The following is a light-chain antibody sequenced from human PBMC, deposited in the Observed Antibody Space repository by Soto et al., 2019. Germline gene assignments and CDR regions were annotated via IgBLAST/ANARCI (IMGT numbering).Light chain of an antibody. V-gene: IGKV3-11*01. CDR2: DAS. CDR1: QSVSSY. CDR3: QQRSNWPPWT. Sequence: VFTQSPATLSLSPGERATLSCSASQSVSSYLAWYQQKPGQAPRLLIYDASNRATGIPARFSGSGSGTDFTLTISSLEPEDFAVYYCQQRSNWPPWTFGQGTKVDIK. J-gene: IGKJ1*01.